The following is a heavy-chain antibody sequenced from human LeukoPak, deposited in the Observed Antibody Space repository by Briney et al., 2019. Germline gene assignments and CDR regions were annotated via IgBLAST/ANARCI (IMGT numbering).Heavy chain of an antibody. CDR2: IYPGDSDT. Sequence: GESLKISCKGSGYSFSTHWIGWVRQMPGKGLEWLAIIYPGDSDTRYSPSFQGQVTISADKSISTAYLQWSSLKASDTAMYYCARREAVAGFDYWGQGTLVTVSS. J-gene: IGHJ4*02. V-gene: IGHV5-51*01. CDR3: ARREAVAGFDY. D-gene: IGHD6-19*01. CDR1: GYSFSTHW.